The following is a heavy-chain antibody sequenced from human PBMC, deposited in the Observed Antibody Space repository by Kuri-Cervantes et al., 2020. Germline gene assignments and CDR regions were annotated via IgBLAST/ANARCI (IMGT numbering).Heavy chain of an antibody. CDR1: GYTFTYRY. CDR3: ARDGGRDGYKGPLVLDD. Sequence: SVKVSCKASGYTFTYRYLHWVRQAPGQGLEWMGGIIPIYGTANYAQKFQGRVTITTNDSTSTAYMELSSLRSGDTAVYYCARDGGRDGYKGPLVLDDWGQGTLVTVSS. CDR2: IIPIYGTA. V-gene: IGHV1-69*05. J-gene: IGHJ4*02. D-gene: IGHD5-24*01.